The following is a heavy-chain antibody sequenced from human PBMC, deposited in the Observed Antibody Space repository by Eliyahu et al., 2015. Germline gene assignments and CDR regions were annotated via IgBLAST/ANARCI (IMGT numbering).Heavy chain of an antibody. CDR3: ARGIGGWVKDAFDI. CDR2: ISPYNGNT. J-gene: IGHJ3*02. CDR1: CYTFTNYG. Sequence: QVHLVQSGAEVRKPGASVKVTCKASCYTFTNYGINWVRQAPGQGLEWMGWISPYNGNTNYAQKLQGRVTMTTDTSTSTAYMELRSLRSDDTAVYYCARGIGGWVKDAFDIWGQGTMVTVSS. V-gene: IGHV1-18*04. D-gene: IGHD6-19*01.